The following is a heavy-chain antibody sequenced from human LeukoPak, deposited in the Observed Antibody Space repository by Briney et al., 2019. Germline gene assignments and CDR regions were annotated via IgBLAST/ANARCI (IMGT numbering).Heavy chain of an antibody. J-gene: IGHJ4*02. CDR2: IYTSGST. CDR3: ARHEQDYGSGSYPLGH. D-gene: IGHD3-10*01. CDR1: GGSISSYY. V-gene: IGHV4-4*07. Sequence: SETLSLTCTVSGGSISSYYWSWIRQPAGKGLEWIGRIYTSGSTNYNPSLKSRVTMSVDTSKNQFSLQLRSVTAADTAVYYCARHEQDYGSGSYPLGHWGQGTLVTVSS.